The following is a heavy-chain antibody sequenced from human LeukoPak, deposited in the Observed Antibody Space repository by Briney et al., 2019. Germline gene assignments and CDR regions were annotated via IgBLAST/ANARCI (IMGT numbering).Heavy chain of an antibody. Sequence: PSETLSLTCAVYGGSFSGYYWSWIRQPPGKGLEWIGEINHSGSTNYNPSLKSRVTISVDTSKNQFSLNVSSVTAADTAVYFCATATGFGERFAFDIWGRGTMVTVSS. CDR2: INHSGST. V-gene: IGHV4-34*01. J-gene: IGHJ3*02. D-gene: IGHD3-3*01. CDR1: GGSFSGYY. CDR3: ATATGFGERFAFDI.